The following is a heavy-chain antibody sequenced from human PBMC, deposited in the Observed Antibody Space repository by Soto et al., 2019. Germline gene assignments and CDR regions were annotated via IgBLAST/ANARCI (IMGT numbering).Heavy chain of an antibody. J-gene: IGHJ1*01. Sequence: PSETLSLTCAVYGGSLSGYYWSWLRQPPGKGLEWIGEISHSGSTNYNPTLKSRVTISIDMSKNQLSLKVSSVTAADTAVYYCATDYYYDSSGYYLGYFQHWGQGTLVTASS. CDR2: ISHSGST. CDR3: ATDYYYDSSGYYLGYFQH. V-gene: IGHV4-34*01. CDR1: GGSLSGYY. D-gene: IGHD3-22*01.